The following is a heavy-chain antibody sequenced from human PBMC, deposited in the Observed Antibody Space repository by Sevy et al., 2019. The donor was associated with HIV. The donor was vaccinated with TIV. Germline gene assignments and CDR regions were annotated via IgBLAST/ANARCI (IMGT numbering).Heavy chain of an antibody. CDR3: ARDWQSGSCLDI. CDR1: GFTFSSYG. CDR2: IWYDGSKK. D-gene: IGHD1-26*01. V-gene: IGHV3-33*01. J-gene: IGHJ3*02. Sequence: GGSLRLSCAASGFTFSSYGMHWVRQAPGKGLEWVAVIWYDGSKKHFADSVKGRFTISRDNSKNTLYLQMNSLRAEVTAVYYCARDWQSGSCLDIWGQGTMVTVSS.